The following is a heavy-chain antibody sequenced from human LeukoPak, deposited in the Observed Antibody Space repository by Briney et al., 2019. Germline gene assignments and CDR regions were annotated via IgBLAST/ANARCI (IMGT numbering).Heavy chain of an antibody. CDR1: GYTFTTYA. J-gene: IGHJ5*02. CDR2: INTNTGNP. CDR3: ARELLITRTWFDP. Sequence: ASVKVSCKASGYTFTTYAMNWVRQAPGQGLEWMGWINTNTGNPTYAQGFTGRFVFSLDTSVSTANLQISSLKAEDTAVYYCARELLITRTWFDPWGQGTLVTVPS. V-gene: IGHV7-4-1*02. D-gene: IGHD3-22*01.